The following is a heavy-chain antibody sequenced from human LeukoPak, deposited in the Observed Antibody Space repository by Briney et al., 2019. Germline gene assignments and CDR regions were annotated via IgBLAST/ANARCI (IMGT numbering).Heavy chain of an antibody. J-gene: IGHJ4*02. V-gene: IGHV4-4*02. CDR1: GGSISRTNW. CDR3: AERNGLGSYEGDY. Sequence: PSETLSLTCAVSGGSISRTNWWSWVRQPPGKGLEWIGEIYHSGSTNYNPSLKSRVTISVDKSKNQFSLKLSSVTAADTAVYYCAERNGLGSYEGDYWGQGTLVTVSS. CDR2: IYHSGST. D-gene: IGHD3-10*01.